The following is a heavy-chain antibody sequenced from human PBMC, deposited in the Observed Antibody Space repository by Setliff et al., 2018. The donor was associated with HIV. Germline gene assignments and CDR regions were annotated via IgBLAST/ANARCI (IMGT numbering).Heavy chain of an antibody. CDR2: IHASGKT. CDR3: ATLDPSGGNFLAY. D-gene: IGHD2-21*02. Sequence: ETLSLTCTVSGDTDFYWNWIRQPPGKGLEWIGYIHASGKTNYNPSLKSRVTISLDTSKMQFSLHLTSVTAADTAVYYCATLDPSGGNFLAYWGQGTLVTVS. V-gene: IGHV4-4*09. J-gene: IGHJ4*02. CDR1: GDTDFY.